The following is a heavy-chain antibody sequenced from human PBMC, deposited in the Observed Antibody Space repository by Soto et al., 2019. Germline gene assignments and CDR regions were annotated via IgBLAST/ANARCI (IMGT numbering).Heavy chain of an antibody. CDR1: GFTFSSYS. CDR2: ISSSSSYI. D-gene: IGHD3-3*01. CDR3: TRDSLRRDYHHYDFWSGALDV. V-gene: IGHV3-21*01. J-gene: IGHJ6*02. Sequence: WSLGLSCAASGFTFSSYSMNWVRQAPGKGLEWASSISSSSSYIYYADSVKGRFTISRDNAKSSLYLQMNSLRAEDTAVYYCTRDSLRRDYHHYDFWSGALDVWGQGATVTVSS.